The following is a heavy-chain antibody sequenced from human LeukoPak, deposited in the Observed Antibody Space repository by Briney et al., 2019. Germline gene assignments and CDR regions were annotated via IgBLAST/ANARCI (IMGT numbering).Heavy chain of an antibody. V-gene: IGHV1-8*01. CDR3: ARGGWSHPTIWFGARSIYGMDV. CDR2: MNPNSGNT. Sequence: GASVKVSCKASGYTFTSYDINWVRQATGQGLEWMGWMNPNSGNTGYAQKFQGRVTMTRNTSISTAYMELSSLRSEDTAVYCCARGGWSHPTIWFGARSIYGMDVWGQGTTVTVSS. D-gene: IGHD3-10*01. CDR1: GYTFTSYD. J-gene: IGHJ6*02.